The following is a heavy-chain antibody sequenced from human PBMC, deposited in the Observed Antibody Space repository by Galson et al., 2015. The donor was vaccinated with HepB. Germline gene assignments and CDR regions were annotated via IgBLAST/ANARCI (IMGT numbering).Heavy chain of an antibody. V-gene: IGHV5-51*03. CDR3: ARGILYYYDSSGYPPGYLDV. Sequence: QSGAEVKKPGESLKISCKGSGYSFTSYWIGWVRQMPGKGLEWMGIIYPGDSDTRYSPSFQGQVTISADKSISTAYLQWSSLKASDTAMYYCARGILYYYDSSGYPPGYLDVWGQGTTVTVSS. J-gene: IGHJ6*02. CDR1: GYSFTSYW. CDR2: IYPGDSDT. D-gene: IGHD3-22*01.